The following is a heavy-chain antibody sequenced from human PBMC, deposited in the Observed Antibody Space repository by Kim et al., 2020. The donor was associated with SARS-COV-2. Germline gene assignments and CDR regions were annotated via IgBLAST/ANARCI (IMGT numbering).Heavy chain of an antibody. D-gene: IGHD3-16*02. Sequence: SPSRKSRVTISVDTSKIQFSLKLSSVTAADTAVYYCARLQDVWGSYRFDYWGQRTLVTVSS. V-gene: IGHV4-39*01. CDR3: ARLQDVWGSYRFDY. J-gene: IGHJ4*02.